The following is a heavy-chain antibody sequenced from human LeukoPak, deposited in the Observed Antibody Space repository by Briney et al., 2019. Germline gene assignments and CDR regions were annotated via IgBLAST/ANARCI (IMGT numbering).Heavy chain of an antibody. J-gene: IGHJ3*02. CDR3: ARVRARGCAFDI. Sequence: SQTLSLTCTVSGGSISSGDYYWSWIRQPPGKGLEWIGYIYYSGSTYYNPSLKSRVTISVDTSKNQFSLKLSSVTAADTAVYYCARVRARGCAFDIWGQGTMVTVSS. CDR1: GGSISSGDYY. CDR2: IYYSGST. V-gene: IGHV4-30-4*01.